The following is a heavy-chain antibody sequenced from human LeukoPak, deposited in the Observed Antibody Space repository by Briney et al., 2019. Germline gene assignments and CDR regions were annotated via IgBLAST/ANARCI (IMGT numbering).Heavy chain of an antibody. V-gene: IGHV5-51*01. CDR1: GYSFTSYW. J-gene: IGHJ4*02. Sequence: GESLKISCKGSGYSFTSYWIGWVRQMSGKGLEWMGIIYPGDSDTRYSPSFQGQVTISADKSISTAYLQWSSLKASDTAMYYCARRERYCSGGSCYPAPVDYWGQGTLVTVSS. CDR2: IYPGDSDT. CDR3: ARRERYCSGGSCYPAPVDY. D-gene: IGHD2-15*01.